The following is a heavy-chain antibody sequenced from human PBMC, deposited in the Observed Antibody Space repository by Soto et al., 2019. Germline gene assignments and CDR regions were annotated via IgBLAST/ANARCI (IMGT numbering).Heavy chain of an antibody. V-gene: IGHV3-23*01. CDR2: ISGSGGST. J-gene: IGHJ4*02. D-gene: IGHD3-9*01. Sequence: GGSLRLSCAASGFTFSSYAMSWVRQAPGKGLEWVSAISGSGGSTYYADSVKGRFIISRDNSKNTLYLQMNSLRAEDTAVYYCAKDHDILTGYYFDYWGQGTLVTVSS. CDR1: GFTFSSYA. CDR3: AKDHDILTGYYFDY.